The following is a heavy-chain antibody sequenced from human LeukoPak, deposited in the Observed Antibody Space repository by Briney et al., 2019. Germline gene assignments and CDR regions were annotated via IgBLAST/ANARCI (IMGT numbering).Heavy chain of an antibody. J-gene: IGHJ6*02. CDR2: ISGSGGST. CDR1: GFTFGSYA. D-gene: IGHD4-17*01. V-gene: IGHV3-23*01. CDR3: AREPVTTGRYYYGMDV. Sequence: GGSLRLSCAASGFTFGSYAMSWVRQAPGKGLEWVSAISGSGGSTYYADSVKGRFTISRDNSKNTLYLQMNSLRAEDTAVYYCAREPVTTGRYYYGMDVWGQGTTVTVSS.